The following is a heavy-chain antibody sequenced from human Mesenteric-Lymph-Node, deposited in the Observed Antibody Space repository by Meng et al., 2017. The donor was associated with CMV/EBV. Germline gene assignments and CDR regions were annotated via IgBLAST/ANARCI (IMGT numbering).Heavy chain of an antibody. CDR2: IYYSGST. J-gene: IGHJ5*02. Sequence: GSLRLSCTVSGGSISSYYWSWIRQPPGKGLEWIGYIYYSGSTNYNPSLKSRVTISVDTSKNQFSLKLSSVTAADTAVYYCARDFEYSSSSSWFDPWGQGTLVTVSS. V-gene: IGHV4-59*01. CDR1: GGSISSYY. D-gene: IGHD6-6*01. CDR3: ARDFEYSSSSSWFDP.